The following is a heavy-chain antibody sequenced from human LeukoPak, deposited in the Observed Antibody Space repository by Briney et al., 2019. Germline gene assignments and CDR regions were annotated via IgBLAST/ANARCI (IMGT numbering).Heavy chain of an antibody. D-gene: IGHD3-22*01. J-gene: IGHJ4*02. V-gene: IGHV1-8*01. CDR3: ARGDNYYDSSGYDY. Sequence: ASVKVSCKASGYTFTSYDINWVRQATGQGPEWMGWMNPNSGNTGYAQKFQGRVTMTRNTSISTAYMELSSLRSEDTAVYYCARGDNYYDSSGYDYWGQGTLVTVSS. CDR2: MNPNSGNT. CDR1: GYTFTSYD.